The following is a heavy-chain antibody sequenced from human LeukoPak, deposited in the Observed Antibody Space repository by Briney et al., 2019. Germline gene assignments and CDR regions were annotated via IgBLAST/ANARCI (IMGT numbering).Heavy chain of an antibody. V-gene: IGHV4-39*07. J-gene: IGHJ4*02. D-gene: IGHD3-10*01. CDR2: MDYSGTT. Sequence: SETLSLTCTVSGDSISSSGRFYWGWLRQPPGKGLEWIGSMDYSGTTDYNPSLKSRVTLSVDTSKDQFSLKLTSVTAADTAVYYCAAPDYYGSGSQYYFDYWGQGTLVTVSS. CDR1: GDSISSSGRFY. CDR3: AAPDYYGSGSQYYFDY.